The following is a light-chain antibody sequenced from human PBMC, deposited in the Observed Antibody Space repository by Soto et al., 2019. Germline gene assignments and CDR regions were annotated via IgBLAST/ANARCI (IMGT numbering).Light chain of an antibody. V-gene: IGKV3-20*01. CDR3: QQYGSSSWT. J-gene: IGKJ1*01. Sequence: EIVLTQSPGTPSLSPVSRATLSCRDSPSVSGSYLAWYQQKPGQAPRLLIYGASSRATGIPDRFSGSESGTDFILTISRLEPEDFAVYYCQQYGSSSWTFGQGTKVDIK. CDR1: PSVSGSY. CDR2: GAS.